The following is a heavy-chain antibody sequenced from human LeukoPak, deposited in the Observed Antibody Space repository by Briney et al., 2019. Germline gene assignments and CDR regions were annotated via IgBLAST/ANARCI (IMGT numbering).Heavy chain of an antibody. CDR3: AREQVELRYFDRENWFDP. V-gene: IGHV4-39*07. CDR2: IYYSGST. D-gene: IGHD3-9*01. CDR1: GGSISSGGYY. J-gene: IGHJ5*02. Sequence: SETLSLTCTVSGGSISSGGYYWGWIRQPPGKGLEWIGSIYYSGSTYYNPSLKSRVTISVDTSKNQFSLKLSSVTAADTAVYYCAREQVELRYFDRENWFDPWGQGTLVTVSS.